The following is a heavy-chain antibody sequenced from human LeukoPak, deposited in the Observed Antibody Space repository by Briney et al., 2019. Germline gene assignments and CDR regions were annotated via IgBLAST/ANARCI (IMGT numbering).Heavy chain of an antibody. V-gene: IGHV4-59*01. D-gene: IGHD3-10*01. CDR2: IYYSGST. CDR3: ARDQSGYYYMDA. Sequence: SETLSLTCTVSGGSISSYYWSWIRQPPGKGLEWIGYIYYSGSTNYNPSLKSRVTISVDTSKNQFSLKLSSVTAADTAVYYCARDQSGYYYMDAWGKGTTVTISS. CDR1: GGSISSYY. J-gene: IGHJ6*03.